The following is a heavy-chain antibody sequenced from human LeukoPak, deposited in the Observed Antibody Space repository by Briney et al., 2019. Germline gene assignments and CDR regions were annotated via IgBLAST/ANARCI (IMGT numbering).Heavy chain of an antibody. CDR1: GYTFTGYY. V-gene: IGHV1-8*03. CDR3: ARGTSYYGSGSSNWFDP. D-gene: IGHD3-10*01. CDR2: MNPNSGNT. J-gene: IGHJ5*02. Sequence: ASVKVSCKASGYTFTGYYMHWVRQAPGQGLEWMGWMNPNSGNTGYAQKFQGRVTITRNTTISTAYMELSSLRSEDTAVYYCARGTSYYGSGSSNWFDPWGQGTLVTVSS.